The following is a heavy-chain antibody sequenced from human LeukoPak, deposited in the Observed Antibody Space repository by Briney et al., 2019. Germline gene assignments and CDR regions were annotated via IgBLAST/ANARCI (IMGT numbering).Heavy chain of an antibody. V-gene: IGHV3-21*04. Sequence: PGGSLRLSCAASGFTFCSYSMNWVRQAPGKGLEWVSSISSSSSYIYYADSVKGRFTISRDNAKNSLYLQMNSLRAEDTAVYYCAAKTVNMVRGVMSWGQGTLVTVSS. D-gene: IGHD3-10*01. J-gene: IGHJ4*02. CDR3: AAKTVNMVRGVMS. CDR2: ISSSSSYI. CDR1: GFTFCSYS.